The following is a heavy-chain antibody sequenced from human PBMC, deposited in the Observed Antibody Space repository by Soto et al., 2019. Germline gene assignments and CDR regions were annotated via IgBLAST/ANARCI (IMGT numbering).Heavy chain of an antibody. D-gene: IGHD2-15*01. CDR2: VNHSGST. J-gene: IGHJ6*03. V-gene: IGHV4-34*01. CDR3: ARGRGGGDYYYYSYMAV. CDR1: GGSFSGYY. Sequence: SETLSLTCAVYGGSFSGYYWSWIRQPPGKGLEWIGEVNHSGSTNYNPSLKSRVTISVDTSKNQFSLKLGSVTAADTALYYCARGRGGGDYYYYSYMAVWGKGTTVTVSS.